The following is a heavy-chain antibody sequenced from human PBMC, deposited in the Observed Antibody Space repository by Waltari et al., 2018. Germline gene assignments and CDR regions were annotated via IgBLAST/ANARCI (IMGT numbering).Heavy chain of an antibody. CDR1: GFTFSSYA. J-gene: IGHJ6*02. Sequence: VQLVESGGGLVQPGGSLRLSCAASGFTFSSYAMIWVRQAPGKGLEWVSAISGSGGSIYYADSVKGRFTISRDNAKNTLYLQMNSLRAEDTAVYYCARERGGMTPVTQWYYYYGMDVWGQGTTVTVSS. D-gene: IGHD4-17*01. CDR3: ARERGGMTPVTQWYYYYGMDV. V-gene: IGHV3-23*04. CDR2: ISGSGGSI.